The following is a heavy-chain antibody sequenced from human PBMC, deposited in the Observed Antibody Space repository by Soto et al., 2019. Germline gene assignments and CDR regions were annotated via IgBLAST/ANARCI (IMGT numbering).Heavy chain of an antibody. D-gene: IGHD4-17*01. J-gene: IGHJ4*02. Sequence: QVQLQESGPGLVKPSGTLSLTCTVSGGSMSSSNWWNWVRQPPGKGLEWIGETHHSGRTNYNPSLKRRVTISVDQAKNRSPLKLSSVTAAATAVYDWARSEATVLDYWGQGTLVTVSS. CDR2: THHSGRT. CDR1: GGSMSSSNW. CDR3: ARSEATVLDY. V-gene: IGHV4-4*02.